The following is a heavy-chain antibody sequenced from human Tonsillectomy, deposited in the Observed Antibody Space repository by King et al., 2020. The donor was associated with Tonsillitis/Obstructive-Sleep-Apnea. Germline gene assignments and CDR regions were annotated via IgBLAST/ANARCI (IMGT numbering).Heavy chain of an antibody. CDR2: ISDNGAGT. CDR1: GFTFTSYA. Sequence: QLVESGGGSVQPGGSLRLSCAASGFTFTSYAMTWVCQAPGKGLEWVSSISDNGAGTHYADSVKGRFTISRDNSKNTLYLQMNSLRVDDTAVYYCAGGPAGADYYYMDVWGKGTTVTVSS. D-gene: IGHD6-19*01. CDR3: AGGPAGADYYYMDV. J-gene: IGHJ6*03. V-gene: IGHV3-23*04.